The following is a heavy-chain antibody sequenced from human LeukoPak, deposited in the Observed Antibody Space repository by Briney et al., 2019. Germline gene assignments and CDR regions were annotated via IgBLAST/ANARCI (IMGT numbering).Heavy chain of an antibody. V-gene: IGHV3-7*05. D-gene: IGHD6-6*01. J-gene: IGHJ6*02. CDR2: IKHDGSEE. CDR1: GFTFSSYW. Sequence: GGSLRLSCAASGFTFSSYWMSWVRQAPGKGLEWVANIKHDGSEEVYVDSVKGRFSISRDNAKNSLFLQMNTLRAEDTAVYCCARDPYSSTWSYGMDVWGQGTTVTVSS. CDR3: ARDPYSSTWSYGMDV.